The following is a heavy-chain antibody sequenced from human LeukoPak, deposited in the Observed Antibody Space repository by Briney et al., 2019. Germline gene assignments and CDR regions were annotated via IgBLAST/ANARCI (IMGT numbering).Heavy chain of an antibody. CDR2: IIPIFGTA. CDR3: ARDRWELSLEGSLRY. J-gene: IGHJ4*02. V-gene: IGHV1-69*13. CDR1: GGPFSSYA. Sequence: SVKLSCKASGGPFSSYAISWVRQAPGQGLEWMGGIIPIFGTAHYAQNFQGRATITAGEPTSTGYMELSSLRSEDTAVYYGARDRWELSLEGSLRYWSQGTLVTVSS. D-gene: IGHD1-26*01.